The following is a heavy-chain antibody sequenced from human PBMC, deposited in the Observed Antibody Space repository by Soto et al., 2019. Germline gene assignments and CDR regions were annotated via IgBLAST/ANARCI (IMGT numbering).Heavy chain of an antibody. CDR3: ARGLRWRDFDY. V-gene: IGHV1-2*02. CDR1: GYTFTDYY. J-gene: IGHJ4*02. Sequence: QVQVVQSGAEMKKPGASVKVSCEASGYTFTDYYVQWVRQAPGQGLEWMGWINPSSGGTDYAQKFQGRVTMTRDTSRNTAYMEVSRLTYDDTAVYYCARGLRWRDFDYLGQGAPVTVSS. CDR2: INPSSGGT. D-gene: IGHD2-15*01.